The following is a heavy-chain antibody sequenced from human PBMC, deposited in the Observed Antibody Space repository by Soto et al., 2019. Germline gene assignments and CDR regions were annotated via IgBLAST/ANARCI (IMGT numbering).Heavy chain of an antibody. CDR2: ISYDGSNK. CDR3: AKDLVRGVIIEYGYYYYGMDV. J-gene: IGHJ6*02. Sequence: PWGALLISCAFPVFTFSSHAMDWLRQAPGKGLHLVAVISYDGSNKYYADSVKGRFTISRDNSKNTLYLQMNSLRAEDTAVYYCAKDLVRGVIIEYGYYYYGMDVWGQGTTVTVSS. V-gene: IGHV3-30*18. D-gene: IGHD3-10*01. CDR1: VFTFSSHA.